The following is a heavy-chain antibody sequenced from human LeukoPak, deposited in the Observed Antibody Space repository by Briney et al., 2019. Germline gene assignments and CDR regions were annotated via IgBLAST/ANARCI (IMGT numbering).Heavy chain of an antibody. Sequence: GGSLSLSCVASGFNFNDHTMHWVRHPPGKGLEWVGLITWDGRTTYYADSLKGQFTISRDNSRNSLFLQIHSLKNEDSGLYYCAKVGTGHDDIPEYYFDYWGRGTEVTVS. CDR1: GFNFNDHT. J-gene: IGHJ4*02. CDR3: AKVGTGHDDIPEYYFDY. CDR2: ITWDGRTT. D-gene: IGHD5-12*01. V-gene: IGHV3-43*01.